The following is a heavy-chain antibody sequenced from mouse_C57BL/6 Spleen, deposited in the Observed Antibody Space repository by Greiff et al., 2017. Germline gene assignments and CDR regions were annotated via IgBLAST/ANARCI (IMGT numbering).Heavy chain of an antibody. CDR3: ARFDYYAMDY. J-gene: IGHJ4*01. Sequence: DVKLVESGGGLVKPGGSLKLSCAASGFTFSDYGMHWVRQAPEKGLEWVAYISSGSSTIYYADTVKGRFTISRDNAKNTLFLQMTSLRSEDTAMYYCARFDYYAMDYWCQGTSVTVSS. V-gene: IGHV5-17*01. CDR2: ISSGSSTI. CDR1: GFTFSDYG.